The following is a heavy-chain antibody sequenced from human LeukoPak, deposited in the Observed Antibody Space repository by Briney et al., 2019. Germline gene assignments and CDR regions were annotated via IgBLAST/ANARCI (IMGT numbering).Heavy chain of an antibody. CDR2: MNPNSGNT. CDR1: GYTFTSYD. Sequence: ASVKVSCKASGYTFTSYDINWVRQATGQGLEWMGWMNPNSGNTGYAQKFQGRVTITRNTSESTAYMELSSLRSEDTAVYYCAIYSSSSPFDYWGQGTLVTVSS. J-gene: IGHJ4*02. D-gene: IGHD6-6*01. V-gene: IGHV1-8*01. CDR3: AIYSSSSPFDY.